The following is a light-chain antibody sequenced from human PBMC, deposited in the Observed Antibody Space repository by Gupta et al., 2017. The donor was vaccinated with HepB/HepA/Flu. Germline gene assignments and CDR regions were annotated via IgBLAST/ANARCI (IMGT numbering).Light chain of an antibody. V-gene: IGLV6-57*03. J-gene: IGLJ3*02. CDR2: ENN. CDR3: QAYDSSNRV. Sequence: FMLTQPHSMSESPGKTVTISCTRSSGSIASNYVQWYQQRPGSAPTTVIYENNQRPPGVPDRFSGSIDSSSNSASLTISGLKTEDEADYYCQAYDSSNRVFGGGTKVTVL. CDR1: SGSIASNY.